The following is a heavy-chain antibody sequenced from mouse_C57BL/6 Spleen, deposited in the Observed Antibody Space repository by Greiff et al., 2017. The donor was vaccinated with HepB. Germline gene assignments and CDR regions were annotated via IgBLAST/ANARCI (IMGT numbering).Heavy chain of an antibody. CDR2: FYPGSGSI. CDR1: GYTFTEYT. CDR3: ARHEDLAHYYGSSYFEY. V-gene: IGHV1-62-2*01. Sequence: QVQLQQSGAELVKPGASVKLSCKASGYTFTEYTIHWVKQRSGQGLEWIGWFYPGSGSIKYNEKFKDKATLTADKSSSTVYMELRRLTSEASAVYFCARHEDLAHYYGSSYFEYWGQGTTLTVAT. J-gene: IGHJ2*01. D-gene: IGHD1-1*01.